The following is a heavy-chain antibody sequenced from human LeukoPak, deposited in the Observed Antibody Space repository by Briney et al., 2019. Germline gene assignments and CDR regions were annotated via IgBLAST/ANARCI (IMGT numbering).Heavy chain of an antibody. J-gene: IGHJ3*02. Sequence: GGSLRLSCAASGFTFSSFEMNWGRQAPGKGLEWVSYISGSGTNIYYADSVKGRFTISRDNAKNSLSLQMNSLRAEDTAIYYCAREAVPGGRGDTFDIWGQGTMVTVSS. D-gene: IGHD6-19*01. V-gene: IGHV3-48*03. CDR3: AREAVPGGRGDTFDI. CDR1: GFTFSSFE. CDR2: ISGSGTNI.